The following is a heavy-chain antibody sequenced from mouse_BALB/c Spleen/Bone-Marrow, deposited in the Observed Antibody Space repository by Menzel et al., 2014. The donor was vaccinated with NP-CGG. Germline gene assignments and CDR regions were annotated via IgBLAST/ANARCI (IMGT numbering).Heavy chain of an antibody. CDR1: GFTFSSFG. CDR3: AISTRWLPPDY. D-gene: IGHD2-3*01. V-gene: IGHV5-17*02. CDR2: ISSGSSTI. J-gene: IGHJ2*01. Sequence: EVKLVESGGGLVQPGGSRKLSCAASGFTFSSFGMHWVRQAPEKGLEWVAYISSGSSTIYYADTVKGRFTISRDNPKNTLFLQMTSLRSDDTAMYYCAISTRWLPPDYWVLGTTLTDSS.